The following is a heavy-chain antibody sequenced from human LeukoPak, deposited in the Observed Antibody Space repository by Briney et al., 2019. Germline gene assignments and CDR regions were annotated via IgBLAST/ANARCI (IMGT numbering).Heavy chain of an antibody. J-gene: IGHJ4*02. CDR3: ARDLRHRFVRVDY. Sequence: ASVKVSCKASGYTFTGYYMHWVRQAPGQGLEWMEWINPNSGGTNYAQKFQGRVTMTRDTSISTAYMELSRLRSDDTAVYYCARDLRHRFVRVDYWGQGTLVTVSS. CDR2: INPNSGGT. V-gene: IGHV1-2*02. CDR1: GYTFTGYY. D-gene: IGHD6-6*01.